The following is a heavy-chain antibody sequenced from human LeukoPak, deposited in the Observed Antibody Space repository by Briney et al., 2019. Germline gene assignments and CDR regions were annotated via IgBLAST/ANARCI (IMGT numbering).Heavy chain of an antibody. J-gene: IGHJ4*02. V-gene: IGHV4-38-2*02. D-gene: IGHD2-15*01. Sequence: PSETLSLTCTVSGYSISSGYYWGWIRQPPGKGLEWIGSIYHSGSTYYNPSLKGRVTISVDTSKNQFSLKLSSVTAADTAVYYCARALEGIVALSHFDYWGQGTLVTVSS. CDR1: GYSISSGYY. CDR3: ARALEGIVALSHFDY. CDR2: IYHSGST.